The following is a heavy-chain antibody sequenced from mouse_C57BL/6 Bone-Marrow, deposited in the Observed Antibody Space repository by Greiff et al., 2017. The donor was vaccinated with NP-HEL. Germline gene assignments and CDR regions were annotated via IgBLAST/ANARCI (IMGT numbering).Heavy chain of an antibody. CDR1: GYTFTSYW. CDR2: INPSSGYT. CDR3: ARRARYYYAMDY. D-gene: IGHD3-1*01. V-gene: IGHV1-7*01. J-gene: IGHJ4*01. Sequence: QVQLQQSGAELAKPGASVKLSCKASGYTFTSYWMHWVKQRPGQGLEWIGYINPSSGYTKYNQKIKDQATLTADKSSSTAYMQLSSLTYEDSAVYYCARRARYYYAMDYWGQGTSVTVSS.